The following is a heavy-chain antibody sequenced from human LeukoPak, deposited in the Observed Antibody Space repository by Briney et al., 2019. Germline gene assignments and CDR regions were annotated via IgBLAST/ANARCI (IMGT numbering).Heavy chain of an antibody. D-gene: IGHD6-19*01. J-gene: IGHJ4*02. V-gene: IGHV3-53*04. CDR1: GLTVSSNY. CDR2: IYSAGNT. CDR3: ARGGTPGYSSGRIDY. Sequence: GGSLRLSCVASGLTVSSNYMSWVRKAPGKGLEWVSVIYSAGNTYYADSVKGRFTISRHNSENTLYLQMNSLRVEDTAVYYCARGGTPGYSSGRIDYWGQGTLVTVSS.